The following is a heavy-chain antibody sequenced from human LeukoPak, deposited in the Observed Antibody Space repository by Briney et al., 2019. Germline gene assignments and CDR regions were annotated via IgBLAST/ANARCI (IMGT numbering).Heavy chain of an antibody. J-gene: IGHJ4*02. CDR1: GFTFSSYW. V-gene: IGHV3-23*01. Sequence: GGSLRLSCAASGFTFSSYWMHWVRQAPGKGLEWVSTNSGGSTYDADSVKGRFTISRDNSKNTVYLEMNSLRAEDTAVYYCAKAGAAYSSSWYLYFDYWGQGTLVTVSS. D-gene: IGHD6-13*01. CDR2: NSGGST. CDR3: AKAGAAYSSSWYLYFDY.